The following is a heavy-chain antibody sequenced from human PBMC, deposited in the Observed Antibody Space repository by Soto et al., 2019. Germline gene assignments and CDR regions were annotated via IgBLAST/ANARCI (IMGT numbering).Heavy chain of an antibody. V-gene: IGHV3-74*01. CDR2: ISNDGSST. J-gene: IGHJ1*01. CDR1: GFTFSSCW. CDR3: ARLPNKSPQN. Sequence: EVQLVESGGGLVQPGGSLRLSCVASGFTFSSCWMHWVRQAPGKGLVWVSSISNDGSSTSYADPVKGRFTISRDSAKNRVYLQMNSLRAEDTDVYYCARLPNKSPQNWGQGTLVIVSP.